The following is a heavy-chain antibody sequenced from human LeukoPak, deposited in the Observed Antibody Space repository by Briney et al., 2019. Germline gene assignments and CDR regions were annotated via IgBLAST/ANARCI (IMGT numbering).Heavy chain of an antibody. J-gene: IGHJ4*02. CDR3: ARDAVGASVFDY. CDR2: INPNSGGT. Sequence: PWGSLRLSCAASGFTFSSYAMHWVRQAPGKGLEWMGWINPNSGGTNYAQKFQGRVTMTRDTSISTAYMELSRLRSDDTAVYYCARDAVGASVFDYWGQGTLVTVSS. V-gene: IGHV1-2*02. D-gene: IGHD1-26*01. CDR1: GFTFSSYA.